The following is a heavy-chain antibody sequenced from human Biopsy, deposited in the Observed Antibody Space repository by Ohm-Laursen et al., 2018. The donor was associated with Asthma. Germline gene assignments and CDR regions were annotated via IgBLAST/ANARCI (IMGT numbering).Heavy chain of an antibody. CDR2: MSFDGRQT. V-gene: IGHV3-30*03. D-gene: IGHD3-22*01. CDR1: GFSFNSYG. J-gene: IGHJ6*02. Sequence: RSLRLSCAASGFSFNSYGMHWVRQAPGKGLEWVAVMSFDGRQTYYADSVKGRFTISRDNSKNTLYLQMNSLRAEDTAVYYCARARRSLLLPDYYYYGMDVWGQGTTVTVSS. CDR3: ARARRSLLLPDYYYYGMDV.